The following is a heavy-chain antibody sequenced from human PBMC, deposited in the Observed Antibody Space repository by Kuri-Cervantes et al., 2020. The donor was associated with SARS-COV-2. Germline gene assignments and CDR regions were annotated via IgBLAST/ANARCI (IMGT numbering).Heavy chain of an antibody. D-gene: IGHD3-3*01. CDR3: ASLSNLEWLPP. CDR1: GFNFSRTD. V-gene: IGHV3-74*01. CDR2: INSDGSST. Sequence: GESLKISCAASGFNFSRTDMHWVRQAPGKGLVWVSRINSDGSSTSYADSVKGRFTISRDNAKNTLYLQMNSLRAEDTAVYYCASLSNLEWLPPWGQGTLVTVSS. J-gene: IGHJ5*02.